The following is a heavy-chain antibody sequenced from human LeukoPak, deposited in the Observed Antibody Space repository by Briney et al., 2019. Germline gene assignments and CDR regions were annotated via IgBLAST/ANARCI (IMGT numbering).Heavy chain of an antibody. CDR3: ARALNFWGGYYDAFDI. CDR1: GGSISSYY. J-gene: IGHJ3*02. V-gene: IGHV4-4*07. CDR2: IYTSGST. Sequence: SETLSLTCTVSGGSISSYYWSWIRQPAGKGLEWIGRIYTSGSTNYNPSLKSRVTMSVDTSKNQFSLKLSSVTAADTAVYYCARALNFWGGYYDAFDIWGQGTMVTVSS. D-gene: IGHD3-3*01.